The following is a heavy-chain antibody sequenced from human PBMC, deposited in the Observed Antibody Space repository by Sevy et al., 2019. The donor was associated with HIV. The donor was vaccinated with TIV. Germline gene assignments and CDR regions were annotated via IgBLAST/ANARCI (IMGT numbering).Heavy chain of an antibody. CDR1: GYTLTELS. V-gene: IGHV1-24*01. Sequence: ASVKVSCKVSGYTLTELSMHWVRQAPGKGLEWMGGFDPEDGETIYAQKFQGRVTMTEDTSTDTAYMELSSLRSEDTAVYYCATDPGCSSTSCYEFDYWGQGTPVTVSS. CDR2: FDPEDGET. D-gene: IGHD2-2*01. CDR3: ATDPGCSSTSCYEFDY. J-gene: IGHJ4*02.